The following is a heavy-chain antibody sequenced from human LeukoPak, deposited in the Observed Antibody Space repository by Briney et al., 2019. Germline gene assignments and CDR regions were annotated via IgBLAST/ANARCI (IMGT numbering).Heavy chain of an antibody. CDR2: IKSDGKT. J-gene: IGHJ1*01. Sequence: GGSLRLSCAASGFTFSSYWMHWVRQAPRKGLVWVSRIKSDGKTNYADSVKGRFTISRDNAKNTVSLQMNSLRAEDTGVYYCARAPSEIGGYYPEYFRHWGQGTLVTVSS. CDR3: ARAPSEIGGYYPEYFRH. V-gene: IGHV3-74*01. CDR1: GFTFSSYW. D-gene: IGHD3-22*01.